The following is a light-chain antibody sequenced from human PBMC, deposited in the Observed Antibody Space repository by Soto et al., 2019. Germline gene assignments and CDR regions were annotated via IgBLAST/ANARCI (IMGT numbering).Light chain of an antibody. V-gene: IGKV2-24*01. Sequence: DIVLTQTPLSSPVTLGQPASISCRSSPSLVHSDGNTYLTWLQQRPGQPPRLLIYMISNRLSGVPDRFSGSGAGTDFTLKISRVEAEDVGVYYCVQATQAYTFDHGTKLEVK. CDR1: PSLVHSDGNTY. J-gene: IGKJ2*01. CDR3: VQATQAYT. CDR2: MIS.